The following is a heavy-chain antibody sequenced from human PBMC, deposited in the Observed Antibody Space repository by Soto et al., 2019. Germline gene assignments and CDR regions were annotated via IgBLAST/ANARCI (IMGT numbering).Heavy chain of an antibody. CDR2: ISYDGSNK. J-gene: IGHJ4*02. D-gene: IGHD3-3*01. Sequence: GGSLRLSCAASGFTFSSYAMHWVRQAPGKGLEWVAVISYDGSNKYYADSVKGRFTISRDNSKNTLYLQMNSLRAEDTAVYYCARGSSRDFWSGYWVYYWGQGTLVTVSS. CDR3: ARGSSRDFWSGYWVYY. V-gene: IGHV3-30-3*01. CDR1: GFTFSSYA.